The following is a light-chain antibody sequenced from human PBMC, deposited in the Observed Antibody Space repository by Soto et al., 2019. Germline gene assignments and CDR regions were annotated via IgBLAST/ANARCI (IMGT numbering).Light chain of an antibody. Sequence: EIVLAQSPGTLSLSPGGRATLSCRASQSVSSSYLAWYQQKPGQAPRLLIYGASSRATGIPDRFSGSGSGKDFTLTISRLEPEDFAVYYCQQYGSSPETLGQGTKVDIK. CDR1: QSVSSSY. J-gene: IGKJ1*01. V-gene: IGKV3-20*01. CDR2: GAS. CDR3: QQYGSSPET.